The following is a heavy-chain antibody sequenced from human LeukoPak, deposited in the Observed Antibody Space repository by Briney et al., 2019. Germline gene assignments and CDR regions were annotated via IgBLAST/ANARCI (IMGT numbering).Heavy chain of an antibody. CDR2: IYYSGST. Sequence: SETLSLTCTVSGGSISSSSYYWGWIRRPPGKGLDWIGSIYYSGSTYYNPSLKSRVTISVDTSKNQFSLKLSSVTAADTAVYYCARWPVGYCSSTSCYSWGQGTLVTVSS. CDR3: ARWPVGYCSSTSCYS. J-gene: IGHJ5*02. D-gene: IGHD2-2*01. V-gene: IGHV4-39*01. CDR1: GGSISSSSYY.